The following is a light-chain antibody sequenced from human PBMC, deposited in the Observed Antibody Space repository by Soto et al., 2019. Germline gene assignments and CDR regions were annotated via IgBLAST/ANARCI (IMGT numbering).Light chain of an antibody. V-gene: IGKV1-5*03. CDR1: QTISSW. CDR2: KAS. J-gene: IGKJ1*01. Sequence: DIQRTQSPSTLSGSVGDRVTITCRASQTISSWLAWYQQKRGKAPKLLXYKASTLKSGVPSRFSGSGSGTEFTLTISSLQPEDFETYYCQHYNSYSEAFGQGTKVDIK. CDR3: QHYNSYSEA.